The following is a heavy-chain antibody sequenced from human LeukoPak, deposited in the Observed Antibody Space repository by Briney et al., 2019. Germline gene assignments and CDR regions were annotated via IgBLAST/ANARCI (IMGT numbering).Heavy chain of an antibody. D-gene: IGHD7-27*01. CDR3: ARGGKSELGACDY. J-gene: IGHJ4*02. CDR2: VNPNSGFT. V-gene: IGHV1-2*02. CDR1: GYTFTAHY. Sequence: ASVKVSCKASGYTFTAHYIHWVRQAPGQGLEWMGWVNPNSGFTNFAQRFQDRVTMTRDTSISTAYMELSRLTTDDTAIYYCARGGKSELGACDYWGQGTLVTVSS.